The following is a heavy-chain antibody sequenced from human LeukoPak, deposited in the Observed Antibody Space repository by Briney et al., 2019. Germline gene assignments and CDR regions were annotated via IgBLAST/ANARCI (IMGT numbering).Heavy chain of an antibody. CDR2: IIPGSGGT. CDR3: VRNGYCDTTACYSYFDP. Sequence: ASVKVPCKASGFTFTDPYIHWLRQAPGQGLEWMGWIIPGSGGTNYAPKFQGRVTMTTDTSITTAYMELGSLTSDDTAVYYCVRNGYCDTTACYSYFDPWGQGTLVTVSS. D-gene: IGHD2-2*03. J-gene: IGHJ5*02. CDR1: GFTFTDPY. V-gene: IGHV1-2*02.